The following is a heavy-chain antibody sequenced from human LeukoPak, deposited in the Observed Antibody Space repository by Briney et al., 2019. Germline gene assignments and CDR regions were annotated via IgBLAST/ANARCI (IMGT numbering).Heavy chain of an antibody. V-gene: IGHV1-69*01. CDR1: GGTFSSYA. CDR3: ARDSLGRPPVVPAAIDAAG. CDR2: IIPIFGTA. J-gene: IGHJ4*02. Sequence: GSSVKVSCKASGGTFSSYAISWVRQAPGQGLEWMGGIIPIFGTANYAQKFQGRVTITADESTSTAYMELSSLRSEDTAVYYCARDSLGRPPVVPAAIDAAGWGQGTLVTVSS. D-gene: IGHD2-2*01.